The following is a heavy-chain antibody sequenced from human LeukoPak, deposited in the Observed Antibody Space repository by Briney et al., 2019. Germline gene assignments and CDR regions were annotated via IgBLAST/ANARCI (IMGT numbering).Heavy chain of an antibody. V-gene: IGHV3-23*01. CDR3: AKYGLAGSGRYHDASDI. Sequence: PGGSLRLSCAASGFTFSSYGMTWVRPAPGKGLEWVSAISGSGGSTYYADSVKGRSTISRDNSKNTLYLQMNSLRAEDTAVYYCAKYGLAGSGRYHDASDIWGQGTMVIVSS. CDR1: GFTFSSYG. D-gene: IGHD3-10*01. CDR2: ISGSGGST. J-gene: IGHJ3*02.